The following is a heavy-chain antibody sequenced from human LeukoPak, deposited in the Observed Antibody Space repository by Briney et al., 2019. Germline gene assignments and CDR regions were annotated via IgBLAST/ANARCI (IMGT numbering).Heavy chain of an antibody. CDR1: GGSISSGDFY. D-gene: IGHD4-11*01. J-gene: IGHJ6*02. CDR3: ARDRSTVDYYGLDV. V-gene: IGHV4-30-4*01. CDR2: IYHSGNT. Sequence: PSETLSLTCTVSGGSISSGDFYWSWIRQPPEKGLEYIGYIYHSGNTFYNPSLRSRVTVSIDTSRNQFSLKLSSVTAADTAVYYCARDRSTVDYYGLDVWGQGTTVIVSS.